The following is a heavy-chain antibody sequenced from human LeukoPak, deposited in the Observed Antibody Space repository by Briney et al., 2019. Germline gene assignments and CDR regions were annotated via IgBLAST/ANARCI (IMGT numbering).Heavy chain of an antibody. CDR1: GFTFSTYA. V-gene: IGHV3-23*01. J-gene: IGHJ4*02. Sequence: GGSLTLSCAASGFTFSTYAMSWVRQAPGKGLEWVSGISASGGTTYYADSVKGRFTISRDNSKNTLYLQMNSLRGEDTAVYYCAKDKAPGSWPTPSAYWGQGTLVSVSS. CDR2: ISASGGTT. CDR3: AKDKAPGSWPTPSAY. D-gene: IGHD6-13*01.